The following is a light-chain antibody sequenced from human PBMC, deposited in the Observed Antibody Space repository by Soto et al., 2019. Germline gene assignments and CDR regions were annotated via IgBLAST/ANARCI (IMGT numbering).Light chain of an antibody. CDR1: HTISSSY. Sequence: ELVFTRSPGTLSLSPVERATLSCRASHTISSSYLAWYQQKPGQAPRLLIYGASTRATGIPARFSGSGSGTEFTLTISSLQSEDFAVYYCQQYNNWPPTFGQGTKVDIK. CDR2: GAS. J-gene: IGKJ1*01. V-gene: IGKV3-15*01. CDR3: QQYNNWPPT.